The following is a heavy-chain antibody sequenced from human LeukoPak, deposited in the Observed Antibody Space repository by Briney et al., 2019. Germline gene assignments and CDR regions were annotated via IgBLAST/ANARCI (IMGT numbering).Heavy chain of an antibody. CDR2: IYYSGST. Sequence: SETLSLTCTVSGGSISSYYWSWIRQPPGKGLEWIGYIYYSGSTNYNPSLKSRVTISVDTSKNQFSLKLSSVTAADTAVYYCARDGKWFGEYAFDIWGQGTMVTVSS. CDR1: GGSISSYY. D-gene: IGHD3-10*01. J-gene: IGHJ3*02. V-gene: IGHV4-59*01. CDR3: ARDGKWFGEYAFDI.